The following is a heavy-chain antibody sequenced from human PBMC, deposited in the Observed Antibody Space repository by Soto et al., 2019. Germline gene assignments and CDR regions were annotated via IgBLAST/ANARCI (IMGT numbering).Heavy chain of an antibody. J-gene: IGHJ5*02. D-gene: IGHD1-26*01. Sequence: LETKCLTWGVAGGSSTSYDGSRIRQFPGKGLEWIAYTAYTGNTNYNPSLKSRVTISMATSKNHLSLKLTSVTAADTAVYFCARGLHAGFNHYFDPWGQGTLVTVSS. V-gene: IGHV4-59*01. CDR2: TAYTGNT. CDR1: GGSSTSYD. CDR3: ARGLHAGFNHYFDP.